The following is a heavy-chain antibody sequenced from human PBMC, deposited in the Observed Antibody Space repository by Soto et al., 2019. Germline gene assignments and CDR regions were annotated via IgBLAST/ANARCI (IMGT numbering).Heavy chain of an antibody. CDR2: IYSSGTT. V-gene: IGHV4-39*01. J-gene: IGHJ5*02. CDR1: GGSISSPGYY. CDR3: ARRYLTNDVRYSLADWVHP. Sequence: SETLSLTCAVSGGSISSPGYYWGWIRQPPGKGLEWIGNIYSSGTTKYNPSLKSRVSISIDTSKRQFSLNLSSVTAADTAVYYCARRYLTNDVRYSLADWVHPWG. D-gene: IGHD2-8*01.